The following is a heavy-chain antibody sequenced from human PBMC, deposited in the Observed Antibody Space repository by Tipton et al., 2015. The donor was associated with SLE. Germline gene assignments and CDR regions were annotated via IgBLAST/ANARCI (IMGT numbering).Heavy chain of an antibody. V-gene: IGHV4-30-4*01. J-gene: IGHJ4*02. CDR1: GGSISSGDYY. CDR3: ARAHSGSYYGGHFDY. Sequence: TLSLTCTVSGGSISSGDYYWSWIRQPPGKGLEWVSYISSSSSTISVDTSKNQFSLKLSSVTAADTAVYYCARAHSGSYYGGHFDYWGQGTLVTVSS. CDR2: ISSSS. D-gene: IGHD1-26*01.